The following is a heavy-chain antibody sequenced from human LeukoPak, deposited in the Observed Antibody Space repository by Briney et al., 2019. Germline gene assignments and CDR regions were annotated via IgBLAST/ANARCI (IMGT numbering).Heavy chain of an antibody. V-gene: IGHV4-59*12. CDR3: ARAMGDSSGWPDAFDI. D-gene: IGHD3-22*01. J-gene: IGHJ3*02. Sequence: PSETLSLTCTVSGGSISSYYWSWIRQPPGKGLEWIGYIYYSGSTNYNPSLKSRVTISVDTSKNQFSLKLSSVTAADTAVYYCARAMGDSSGWPDAFDIWGQGTMVTVPS. CDR2: IYYSGST. CDR1: GGSISSYY.